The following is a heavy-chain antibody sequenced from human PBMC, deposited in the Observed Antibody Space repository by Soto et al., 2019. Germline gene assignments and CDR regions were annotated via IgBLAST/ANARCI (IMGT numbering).Heavy chain of an antibody. Sequence: QVQLVESGGGVVQPGRSLRLSCAASGFTFSSYGMHWVRQAPGKGLEWVAVIWYDGSNKYYADSVKGRFTISRDNSKNTLYLQMNSLRAEDTAVYYCARRVRYCSGGSCPAGWFDPWGQGTLVTVSS. V-gene: IGHV3-33*01. D-gene: IGHD2-15*01. CDR3: ARRVRYCSGGSCPAGWFDP. CDR1: GFTFSSYG. J-gene: IGHJ5*02. CDR2: IWYDGSNK.